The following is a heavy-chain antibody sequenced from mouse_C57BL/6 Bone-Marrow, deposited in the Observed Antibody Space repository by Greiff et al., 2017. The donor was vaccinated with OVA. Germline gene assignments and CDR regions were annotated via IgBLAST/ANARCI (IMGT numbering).Heavy chain of an antibody. CDR3: TRCGDYDEDYYAMDY. CDR1: GYTFTSYW. J-gene: IGHJ4*01. D-gene: IGHD2-4*01. Sequence: EVQLQQSGTVLARPGASVKMSCKTSGYTFTSYWMHWVKQRPGQGLEWIGAIYPGNSDTRYNQKFKGKAKLTAVTSASTAYMELSSLTNEDSAVYYCTRCGDYDEDYYAMDYWGQGTSVTVSS. V-gene: IGHV1-5*01. CDR2: IYPGNSDT.